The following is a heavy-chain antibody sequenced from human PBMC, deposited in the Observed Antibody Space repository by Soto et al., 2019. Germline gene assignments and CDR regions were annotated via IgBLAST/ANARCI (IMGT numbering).Heavy chain of an antibody. Sequence: QVQLVQSGAEVKKPGASVKVSCKASGYTFTSYGISWVRQAPGQGLEWMGWISAYNGNTNYAQKLQGRVTMTTDTSSSTAYMELRSPRSDDTALYYCARVMVWYSSSWYHFDYWGQGTLVTVST. J-gene: IGHJ4*02. CDR2: ISAYNGNT. D-gene: IGHD6-13*01. CDR1: GYTFTSYG. V-gene: IGHV1-18*01. CDR3: ARVMVWYSSSWYHFDY.